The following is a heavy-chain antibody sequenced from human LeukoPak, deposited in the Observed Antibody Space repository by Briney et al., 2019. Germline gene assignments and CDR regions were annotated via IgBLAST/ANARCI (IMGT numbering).Heavy chain of an antibody. J-gene: IGHJ6*03. CDR3: ARGVPPDYYGSGSYRYYMDV. V-gene: IGHV1-8*01. CDR2: MNPNSGNT. Sequence: ASVKVSCKASGYTFTSYDIIWVRQATGQGLEWMGWMNPNSGNTGYAQKFQGRVTMTRNTSISTAYMELSSLRSEDTAVYYCARGVPPDYYGSGSYRYYMDVWGKGTTVTISS. CDR1: GYTFTSYD. D-gene: IGHD3-10*01.